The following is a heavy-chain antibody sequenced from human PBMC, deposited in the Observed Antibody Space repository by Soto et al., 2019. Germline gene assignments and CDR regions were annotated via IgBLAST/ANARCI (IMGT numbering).Heavy chain of an antibody. Sequence: SVKVSCKASGGTFSSYAISWVRQAPGQGLEWMGGIIPIFGTANYAQKFQGRVTITADESTSTAYMELSSLRSEDTAVYYCARVYCSGGSCYGGYFYFDYWGQGTLVTVSS. CDR3: ARVYCSGGSCYGGYFYFDY. CDR1: GGTFSSYA. J-gene: IGHJ4*02. V-gene: IGHV1-69*13. CDR2: IIPIFGTA. D-gene: IGHD2-15*01.